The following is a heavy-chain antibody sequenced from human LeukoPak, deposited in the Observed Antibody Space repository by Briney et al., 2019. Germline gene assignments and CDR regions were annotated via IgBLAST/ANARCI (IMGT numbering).Heavy chain of an antibody. CDR2: INQSGST. D-gene: IGHD6-19*01. V-gene: IGHV4-34*01. CDR3: ARAVAGIFDY. Sequence: SETLSLTCAVYGGSLSGFYWSWIRQSPGKGLEWIGEINQSGSTNYNPSLKSRVTISVDTSKNQFSLKLSSVTAADTAVYYCARAVAGIFDYWGQGTLVTVSS. CDR1: GGSLSGFY. J-gene: IGHJ4*02.